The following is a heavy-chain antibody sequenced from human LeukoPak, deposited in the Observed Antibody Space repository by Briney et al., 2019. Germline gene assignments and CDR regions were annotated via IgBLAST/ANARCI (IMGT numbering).Heavy chain of an antibody. CDR3: ARDAGLRFLEWSFDY. CDR1: GYTFTGYY. V-gene: IGHV1-2*02. Sequence: ASVKVSCKASGYTFTGYYMHWVRQAPGQGLEWMGWINPNSGGTNYAQKFQGRVTMTRDTSISTAYMELSRLRSDDTAVYYCARDAGLRFLEWSFDYWGQGTLVTVSS. J-gene: IGHJ4*02. CDR2: INPNSGGT. D-gene: IGHD3-3*01.